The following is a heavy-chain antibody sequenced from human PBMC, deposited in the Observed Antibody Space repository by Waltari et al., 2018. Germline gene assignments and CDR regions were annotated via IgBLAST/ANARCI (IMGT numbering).Heavy chain of an antibody. J-gene: IGHJ4*02. CDR3: ARNNFDSASYYSTFDS. CDR1: GDSVSRFGAT. D-gene: IGHD3-10*01. CDR2: TPYNLNWYR. Sequence: QVQLQQPGPRLVKPSQTLSLTCDISGDSVSRFGATWNWIRQSPSGGLEWLGRTPYNLNWYRHFAENVKSRITIDPDTSKNQVSLQLNSVTPEDTAVYYCARNNFDSASYYSTFDSWGQGTLVTVSS. V-gene: IGHV6-1*02.